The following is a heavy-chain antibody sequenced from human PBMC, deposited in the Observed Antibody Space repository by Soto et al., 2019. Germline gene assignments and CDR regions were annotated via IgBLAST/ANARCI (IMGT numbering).Heavy chain of an antibody. V-gene: IGHV3-33*01. Sequence: GGSLGLSCAASGFTFSIYGMHWVRLAPGKGLEWVAVIWYDGSNKYYADSVKGRFTISRDNSKNTLYLQMNSLRAEDTAVYYCARSGPYYDFWSGYYPRDESYGMAVWGQGT. CDR2: IWYDGSNK. CDR3: ARSGPYYDFWSGYYPRDESYGMAV. D-gene: IGHD3-3*01. J-gene: IGHJ6*02. CDR1: GFTFSIYG.